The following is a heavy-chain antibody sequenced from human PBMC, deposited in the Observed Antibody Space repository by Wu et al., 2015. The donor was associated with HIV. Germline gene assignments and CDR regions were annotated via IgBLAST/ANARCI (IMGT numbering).Heavy chain of an antibody. CDR3: ARDSRFWSGYWGFFDH. Sequence: QVQLVQSGAEVKKAGASVKVSCKASGYTFTGYYLHWLRQAPGQGLEWMGWINPNSGDTNYTQKFQGRVTISRDTSINTAYMELSRLRSDDTAVYFCARDSRFWSGYWGFFDHWGQGTLVTSPQ. D-gene: IGHD3-3*01. CDR1: GYTFTGYY. CDR2: INPNSGDT. J-gene: IGHJ4*02. V-gene: IGHV1-2*02.